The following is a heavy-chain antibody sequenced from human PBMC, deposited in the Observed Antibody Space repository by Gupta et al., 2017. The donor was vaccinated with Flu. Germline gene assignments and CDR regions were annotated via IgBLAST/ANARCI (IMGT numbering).Heavy chain of an antibody. J-gene: IGHJ5*02. CDR2: IYHSGST. CDR3: ARATPRIAAAEGNWFDP. V-gene: IGHV4-38-2*01. CDR1: GYSISSGYY. D-gene: IGHD6-13*01. Sequence: QVQLQESGPGLVKPSETLSLTCAVSGYSISSGYYWGWIRQPPGKGLEWIGSIYHSGSTYYNPSLKSRVTISVDTSKNQFSLKLSSVTAADTAVYYCARATPRIAAAEGNWFDPWGQGTLVTVSS.